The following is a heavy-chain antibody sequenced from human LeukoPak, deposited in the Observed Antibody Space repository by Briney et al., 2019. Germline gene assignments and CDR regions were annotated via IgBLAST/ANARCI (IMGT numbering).Heavy chain of an antibody. V-gene: IGHV4-34*01. Sequence: PQTMSLTCAVDTGSFGGYSWGCIRQPPGKGLEWIGEINHSESTNYNPSLKSRVTISVDTSKNQFSLKLSSVSAADTAVYYCAGYYYDSSGYYSWGQGTLVTVSS. CDR1: TGSFGGYS. CDR2: INHSEST. D-gene: IGHD3-22*01. J-gene: IGHJ4*02. CDR3: AGYYYDSSGYYS.